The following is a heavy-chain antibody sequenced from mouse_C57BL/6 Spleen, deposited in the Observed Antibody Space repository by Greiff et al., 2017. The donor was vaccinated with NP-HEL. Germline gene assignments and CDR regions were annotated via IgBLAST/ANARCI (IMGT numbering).Heavy chain of an antibody. V-gene: IGHV5-6*01. D-gene: IGHD1-1*01. Sequence: EVQRVESGGDLVKPGGSLKLSCAASGFTFSSYGMSWVRQTPDKRLEWVATISSGGSYTYYPDSVKGRFTISRDNAKNTLYRQMSSLKSEDTAMYYCARHEGDYGSSYLFAYWGQGTLVTVSA. J-gene: IGHJ3*01. CDR2: ISSGGSYT. CDR1: GFTFSSYG. CDR3: ARHEGDYGSSYLFAY.